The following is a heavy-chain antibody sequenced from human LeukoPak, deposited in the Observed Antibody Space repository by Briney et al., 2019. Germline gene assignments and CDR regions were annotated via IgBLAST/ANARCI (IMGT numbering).Heavy chain of an antibody. J-gene: IGHJ4*02. V-gene: IGHV3-74*01. CDR2: IISDGSSV. CDR1: GFTFSDYW. Sequence: GGSLRLSCIASGFTFSDYWMHWVRQAPGKGPVWVSRIISDGSSVSYVDSVKGRFTISRDNSKNTLYLQMNSLRAEDTAVYYCARPQSSSGYYWPFDDWGQGTLVTVSS. D-gene: IGHD3-22*01. CDR3: ARPQSSSGYYWPFDD.